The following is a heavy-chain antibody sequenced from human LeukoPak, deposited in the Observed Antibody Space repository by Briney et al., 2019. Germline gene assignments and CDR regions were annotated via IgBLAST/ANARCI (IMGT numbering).Heavy chain of an antibody. J-gene: IGHJ4*02. V-gene: IGHV1-3*04. CDR3: ARDRGWAGYSYGFYY. D-gene: IGHD5-18*01. CDR2: INTGNGNT. CDR1: GYTFTGFT. Sequence: ASVKVSCKASGYTFTGFTIHWVRQAPGQRLEWMGWINTGNGNTKYSQKFQGRVTITRDTTASTAYMGLSSLRSEDTAIYYCARDRGWAGYSYGFYYWGQGTLVTVSS.